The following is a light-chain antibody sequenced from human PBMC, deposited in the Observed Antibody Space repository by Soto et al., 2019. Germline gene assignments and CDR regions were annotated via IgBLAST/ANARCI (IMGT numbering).Light chain of an antibody. CDR2: EVN. Sequence: QSALTQPPSASGSPGQSVSISCTGTSSDVGGYNYVSWYQQHPGKVPKLIIYEVNKRPSGVPDRFSGSKSGNTASLTVTGLQAEDEAGTSYAGGNNVFGTGTKLTVL. CDR3: TSYAGGNNV. V-gene: IGLV2-8*01. CDR1: SSDVGGYNY. J-gene: IGLJ1*01.